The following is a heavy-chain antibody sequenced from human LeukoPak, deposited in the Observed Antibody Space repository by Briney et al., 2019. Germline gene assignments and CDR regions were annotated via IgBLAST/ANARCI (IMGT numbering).Heavy chain of an antibody. CDR1: GGSISGYY. D-gene: IGHD3-10*01. V-gene: IGHV4-4*07. CDR3: ARTTMVRGTYYMDV. J-gene: IGHJ6*03. CDR2: IYTSGST. Sequence: SETLSLTCTVSGGSISGYYWSWIRQPAGKGLEWIGRIYTSGSTNYNPSLKSRVTISVDTSKNQFSLKLSSVTAADTAVYYCARTTMVRGTYYMDVWGKGTTVTISS.